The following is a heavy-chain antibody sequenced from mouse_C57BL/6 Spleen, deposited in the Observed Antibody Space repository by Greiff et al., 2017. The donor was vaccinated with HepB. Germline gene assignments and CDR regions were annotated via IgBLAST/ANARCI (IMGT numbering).Heavy chain of an antibody. J-gene: IGHJ3*01. V-gene: IGHV5-4*01. CDR2: ISDGGSYT. Sequence: EVHLVESGGGLVKPGGSLKLSCAASGFTFSSYAMSWVRQTPEKRLEWVATISDGGSYTYYPDNVKGRFTISRDNAKNNLYLQMSHLKSEDTAMYYCARDRWDTLAYLGQGTLVTVSA. CDR1: GFTFSSYA. CDR3: ARDRWDTLAY. D-gene: IGHD3-3*01.